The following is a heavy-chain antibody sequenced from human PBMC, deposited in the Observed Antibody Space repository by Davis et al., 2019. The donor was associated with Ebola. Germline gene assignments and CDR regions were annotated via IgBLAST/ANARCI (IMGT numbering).Heavy chain of an antibody. V-gene: IGHV3-53*01. D-gene: IGHD5-12*01. CDR1: GFTVSSNY. Sequence: GGSLRLSCAASGFTVSSNYMSWVRQAPGKGLEWVSVIYSGGSTYYADSVKGRFTISRDNSKNTLYLQMNSLRAEDTAVYYCVSGYSGYDPSTYYYYGMDVWGKGTTVTVSS. J-gene: IGHJ6*04. CDR3: VSGYSGYDPSTYYYYGMDV. CDR2: IYSGGST.